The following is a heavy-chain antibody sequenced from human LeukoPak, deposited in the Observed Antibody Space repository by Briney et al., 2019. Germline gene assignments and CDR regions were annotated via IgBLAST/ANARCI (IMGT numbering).Heavy chain of an antibody. Sequence: SETLSLTCTVSGGSISSYYWSWIRQPAGKGLEWIGRIYTSGSTNYNPSLKSRVTMSVDTSKNQFSLKLSSVTAADTAVYYCARDRYYYDSSGYYSLDYWGQGTLVTVSS. J-gene: IGHJ4*02. CDR3: ARDRYYYDSSGYYSLDY. CDR1: GGSISSYY. CDR2: IYTSGST. D-gene: IGHD3-22*01. V-gene: IGHV4-4*07.